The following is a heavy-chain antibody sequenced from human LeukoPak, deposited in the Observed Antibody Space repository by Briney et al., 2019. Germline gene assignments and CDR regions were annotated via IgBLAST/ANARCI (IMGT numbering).Heavy chain of an antibody. J-gene: IGHJ4*02. D-gene: IGHD3-10*01. V-gene: IGHV3-9*01. CDR3: AKVGNPYYYGSGSYQDY. Sequence: PGRSLRLSCAASGFTFDDYVMHWVRQAPGKGLEWVSGISWNSGSIGYADSVKGRFTISRDNAKNSLYLQMNSLRAEDTALYYCAKVGNPYYYGSGSYQDYWGQGTLVTVSS. CDR1: GFTFDDYV. CDR2: ISWNSGSI.